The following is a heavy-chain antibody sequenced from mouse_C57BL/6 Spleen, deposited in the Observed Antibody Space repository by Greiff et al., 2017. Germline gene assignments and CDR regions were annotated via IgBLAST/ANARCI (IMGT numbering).Heavy chain of an antibody. CDR1: GFTFSDYY. CDR2: INYDGSST. Sequence: EVMLVESEGGLVQPGSSMKLSCTASGFTFSDYYMAWVRQVPEKGLEWVANINYDGSSTYYLDSLKSRFIISRDNAKNILYLQMSSLKSEDTATYYCARDPYYYAMDYWGQGTSVTVSS. CDR3: ARDPYYYAMDY. V-gene: IGHV5-16*01. J-gene: IGHJ4*01.